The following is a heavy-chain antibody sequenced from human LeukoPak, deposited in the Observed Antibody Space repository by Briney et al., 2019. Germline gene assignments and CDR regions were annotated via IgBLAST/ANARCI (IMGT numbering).Heavy chain of an antibody. CDR2: INPNSGGT. CDR3: AREGGGYDILTGYYYGFDP. J-gene: IGHJ5*02. D-gene: IGHD3-9*01. CDR1: GYTFTGYY. Sequence: GASVKVSCKASGYTFTGYYMHWVRQAPGQGLEWMGWINPNSGGTNYAQKFQGRVTMTRDTSISTAYMELSRLRSDDTAVYYCAREGGGYDILTGYYYGFDPWGQGTLVTVSS. V-gene: IGHV1-2*02.